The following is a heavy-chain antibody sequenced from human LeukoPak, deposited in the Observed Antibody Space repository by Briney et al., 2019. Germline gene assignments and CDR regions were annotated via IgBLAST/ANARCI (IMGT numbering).Heavy chain of an antibody. J-gene: IGHJ4*02. V-gene: IGHV3-64D*06. Sequence: GGSLRLSCSASGFIFSPYAMHWVRQTPGKGLEYVSSISSNEGSTYYADSVKDRFTISRDNSKNTLYLQMTSLRVEDTALYYCVKDRWVDYWGQGTLVTVSS. CDR2: ISSNEGST. D-gene: IGHD4-23*01. CDR3: VKDRWVDY. CDR1: GFIFSPYA.